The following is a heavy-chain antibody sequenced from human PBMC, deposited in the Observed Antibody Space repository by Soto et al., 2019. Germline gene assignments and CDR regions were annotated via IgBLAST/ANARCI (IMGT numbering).Heavy chain of an antibody. CDR3: ARADSSSWYSLDY. D-gene: IGHD6-13*01. Sequence: QVQLVQSGAEVKKPGASVKVSCKASGYTFTSYAMHWVRQAPGQRLEWMGWINAGNGNTKYSQKFQGRVTITRDTTWSTSYMELSSLRSEDTAVYYCARADSSSWYSLDYWGQGTLGTVSS. J-gene: IGHJ4*02. CDR2: INAGNGNT. V-gene: IGHV1-3*01. CDR1: GYTFTSYA.